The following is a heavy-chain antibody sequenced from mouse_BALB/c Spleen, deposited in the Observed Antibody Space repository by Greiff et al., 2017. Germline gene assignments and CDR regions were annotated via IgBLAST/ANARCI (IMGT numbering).Heavy chain of an antibody. Sequence: EVQLQQSGAELVKPGASVKLSCKASGYTFTSYDINWVRQRPEQGLEWIGWIDPANGNTKYDPKFQGKATITANTSSNTAYQQLSSLTSEDTAVYYCARGYGGSYNAMDYWGQGTSVTVSS. D-gene: IGHD1-1*01. CDR1: GYTFTSYD. V-gene: IGHV14-1*02. CDR2: IDPANGNT. CDR3: ARGYGGSYNAMDY. J-gene: IGHJ4*01.